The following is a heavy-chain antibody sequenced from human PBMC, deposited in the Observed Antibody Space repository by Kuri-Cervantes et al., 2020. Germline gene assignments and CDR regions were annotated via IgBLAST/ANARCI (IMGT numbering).Heavy chain of an antibody. Sequence: SQTLSLTCAISGDSVSSNSAAWNWIRRSPSRGLEWLGRTYYRSKWYSDYAVSVKSRITIIPDTSKNRFSLQLNSVTPEDTAVYYCARVGYSGSYRVGIDYWGQGTLVTVSS. CDR2: TYYRSKWYS. V-gene: IGHV6-1*01. D-gene: IGHD1-26*01. J-gene: IGHJ4*02. CDR3: ARVGYSGSYRVGIDY. CDR1: GDSVSSNSAA.